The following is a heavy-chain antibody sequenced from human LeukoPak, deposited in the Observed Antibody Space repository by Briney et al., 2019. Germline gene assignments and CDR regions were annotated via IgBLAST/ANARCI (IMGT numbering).Heavy chain of an antibody. CDR2: FDPEDGET. V-gene: IGHV1-24*01. D-gene: IGHD6-19*01. J-gene: IGHJ3*02. CDR3: ATRAGSFYAFDI. CDR1: GYTLTELS. Sequence: ASVKVSCKVSGYTLTELSMHWVRQAPGKGLEWMGGFDPEDGETIYAQKFQGRVTMTEDTSTDTAYMELSRLRSEDTAVYYCATRAGSFYAFDIWGQGTMVTVSS.